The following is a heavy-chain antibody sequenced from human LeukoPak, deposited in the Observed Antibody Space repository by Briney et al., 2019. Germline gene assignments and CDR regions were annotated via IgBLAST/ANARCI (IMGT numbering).Heavy chain of an antibody. Sequence: ASVKVSCKASGYTFTTYDINWVRQATGQGLEWMGWMNPNSGNTNYAQKFQGRVTITRNTSISTAYMELSSLRAEDTAVYYCARSVIVGATVSPPWFDPWGQGTLVTVSS. CDR3: ARSVIVGATVSPPWFDP. J-gene: IGHJ5*02. D-gene: IGHD1-26*01. CDR1: GYTFTTYD. V-gene: IGHV1-8*03. CDR2: MNPNSGNT.